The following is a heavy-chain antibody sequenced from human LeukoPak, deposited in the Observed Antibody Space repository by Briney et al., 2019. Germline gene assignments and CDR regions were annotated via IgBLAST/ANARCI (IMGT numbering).Heavy chain of an antibody. CDR2: TSFDESTK. D-gene: IGHD5-12*01. Sequence: PGRALRLSCAASGFTFSNYAMHWVRQPPGKGLEWVAVTSFDESTKYYADSVKGRFTISRDNSKNTLYLQMNSLKPEDTAVYYCARDAGWLRSFVYWGQGTLVTVSS. J-gene: IGHJ4*02. V-gene: IGHV3-30-3*01. CDR3: ARDAGWLRSFVY. CDR1: GFTFSNYA.